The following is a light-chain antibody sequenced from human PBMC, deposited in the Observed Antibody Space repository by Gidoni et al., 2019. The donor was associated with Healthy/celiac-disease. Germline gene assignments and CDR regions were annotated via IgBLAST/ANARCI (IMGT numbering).Light chain of an antibody. CDR1: QSISSY. CDR2: AAA. Sequence: DIHMTQSPSSLSASVGDRVTITCRASQSISSYLNWYQQKPGKAPKLLIYAAASLQSGVPSRFSGSGSGRDFTLTISSLQPEDFVTYYCQQSYSTPLTFGGGTKVEIK. V-gene: IGKV1-39*01. CDR3: QQSYSTPLT. J-gene: IGKJ4*02.